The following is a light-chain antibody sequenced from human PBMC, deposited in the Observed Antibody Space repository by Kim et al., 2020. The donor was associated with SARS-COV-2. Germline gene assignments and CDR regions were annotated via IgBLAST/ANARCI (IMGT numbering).Light chain of an antibody. J-gene: IGKJ1*01. CDR2: TAS. CDR3: LQTYSTPWT. V-gene: IGKV1-39*01. CDR1: QSISSY. Sequence: AFVGDRVTITCRASQSISSYLNWYQQKPRKAPKLLLFTASNLQSGVPSRFSGSGSGTDFTLTISSLQPEDFATYYCLQTYSTPWTFGQGTKVDIK.